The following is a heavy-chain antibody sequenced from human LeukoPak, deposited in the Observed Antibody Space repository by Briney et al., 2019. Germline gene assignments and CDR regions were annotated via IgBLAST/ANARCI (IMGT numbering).Heavy chain of an antibody. Sequence: ASVKVSCKASGYTFTSYGISWVRQAPGQGLEWMGWISAYNGNTNYAQKLQGRVTMTTDTSTSTAYMELRSLRSDDTAVYYCARDGQITMVRGVIGVYYYGMDVWGQGTTVTVSS. CDR1: GYTFTSYG. J-gene: IGHJ6*02. D-gene: IGHD3-10*01. CDR3: ARDGQITMVRGVIGVYYYGMDV. CDR2: ISAYNGNT. V-gene: IGHV1-18*01.